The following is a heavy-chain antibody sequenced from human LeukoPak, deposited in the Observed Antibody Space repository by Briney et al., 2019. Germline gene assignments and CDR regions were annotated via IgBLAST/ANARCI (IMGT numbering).Heavy chain of an antibody. J-gene: IGHJ4*02. CDR1: GYSISSGYY. CDR2: IKSKTDGGTT. V-gene: IGHV3-15*01. CDR3: TTDMAYYGSGSYGGFDY. D-gene: IGHD3-10*01. Sequence: PSETLSLTCTVSGYSISSGYYWGWIRQPPGKGLEWVGRIKSKTDGGTTDYAAPVKGRFTISRDDSKNTLYLQMNSLKTEDTAVYYCTTDMAYYGSGSYGGFDYWGQGTLVTVSS.